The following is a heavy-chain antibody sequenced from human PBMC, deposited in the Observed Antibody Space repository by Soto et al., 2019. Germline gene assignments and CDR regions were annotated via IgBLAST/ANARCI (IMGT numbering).Heavy chain of an antibody. D-gene: IGHD5-12*01. CDR1: GFTFSSYW. J-gene: IGHJ4*02. CDR3: ARGHAAYPLQPADADMVVLPPLYFDS. CDR2: IKKVGSEK. Sequence: GESLKISCAASGFTFSSYWMSWVRQAPGKGLEWVASIKKVGSEKHYVDSVKGRFTISRDDAKKSVYLQMNSLRAEDTAVYYCARGHAAYPLQPADADMVVLPPLYFDSWGQGTLVTVSS. V-gene: IGHV3-7*05.